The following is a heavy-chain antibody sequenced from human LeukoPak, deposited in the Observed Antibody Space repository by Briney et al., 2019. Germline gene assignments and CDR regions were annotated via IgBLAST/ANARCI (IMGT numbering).Heavy chain of an antibody. Sequence: PGGSLRLSCAASGFTFDDYGMSWVRQAPGKGLEWVSGINWNGGSTGYADSVKGRFTISRDNAKNSLYLQMNSLRAEDTALYYCARIDILTGYGGYSRHHVSDVWGKGTTVTVSS. CDR2: INWNGGST. CDR1: GFTFDDYG. V-gene: IGHV3-20*04. J-gene: IGHJ6*04. D-gene: IGHD3-9*01. CDR3: ARIDILTGYGGYSRHHVSDV.